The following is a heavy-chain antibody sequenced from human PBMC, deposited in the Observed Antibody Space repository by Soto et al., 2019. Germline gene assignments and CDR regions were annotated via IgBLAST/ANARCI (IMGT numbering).Heavy chain of an antibody. D-gene: IGHD6-13*01. Sequence: QVQLQQWGAGLLKPSETLSLTCAVYGGSFSGYYWSWIRQPPGKGLEWIGEINHSGSTNYNPSLKSRATISVDTSKNQFTPKRSPVPAADTAVYYCARPAIAAAVSAFDYWGQGNLVTVSS. J-gene: IGHJ4*02. CDR1: GGSFSGYY. V-gene: IGHV4-34*01. CDR3: ARPAIAAAVSAFDY. CDR2: INHSGST.